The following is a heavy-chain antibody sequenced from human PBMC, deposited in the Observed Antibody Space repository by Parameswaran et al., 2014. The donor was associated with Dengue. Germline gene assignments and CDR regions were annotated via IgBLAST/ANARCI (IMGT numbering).Heavy chain of an antibody. J-gene: IGHJ4*02. CDR2: ISYDGSNK. CDR3: ARDPNLWGFDY. V-gene: IGHV3-30*04. D-gene: IGHD3-10*01. Sequence: WIRQPQEGLEWVAVISYDGSNKYYADSVKGRFTISRDNSKNTLYLQMNSLRAEDTAVYYCARDPNLWGFDYWGQGTLVTVSS.